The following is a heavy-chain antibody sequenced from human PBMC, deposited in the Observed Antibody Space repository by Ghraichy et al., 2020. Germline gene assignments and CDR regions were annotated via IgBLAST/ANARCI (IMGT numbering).Heavy chain of an antibody. CDR2: ISSSSSAI. CDR3: ARGVNINSSGRFDP. V-gene: IGHV3-48*02. CDR1: GFTFSSYS. D-gene: IGHD6-6*01. Sequence: ETLSLTCAASGFTFSSYSMNWVRQAPGKGLEWVSYISSSSSAIYYADSVKGRFTISRDNAKNSLYLQMSSLRDEDTAVYYCARGVNINSSGRFDPWGQGTLVTVSS. J-gene: IGHJ5*02.